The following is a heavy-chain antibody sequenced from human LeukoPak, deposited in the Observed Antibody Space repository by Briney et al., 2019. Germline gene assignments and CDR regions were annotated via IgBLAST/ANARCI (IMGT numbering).Heavy chain of an antibody. CDR2: ISGSGGST. CDR1: GFTFSSYA. Sequence: PGGSLRLSCAASGFTFSSYAMSWVRQAPGKGLEWVSAISGSGGSTYYADSVKGRFTISRDNSKNTLYLQMNSLRAEDTAVYYCARVGQEYYYGMDVWGQGTTVTVSS. D-gene: IGHD2/OR15-2a*01. V-gene: IGHV3-23*01. CDR3: ARVGQEYYYGMDV. J-gene: IGHJ6*02.